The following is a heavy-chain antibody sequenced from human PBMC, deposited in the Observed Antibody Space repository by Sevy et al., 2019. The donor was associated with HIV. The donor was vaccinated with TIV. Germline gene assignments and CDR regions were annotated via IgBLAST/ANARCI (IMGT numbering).Heavy chain of an antibody. CDR3: ASMGIAAAGTIGWFDP. CDR2: IIPIFGTA. D-gene: IGHD6-13*01. V-gene: IGHV1-69*13. CDR1: GGTFSSYA. Sequence: ASVKVSCKASGGTFSSYAISWVRQAPGQGLEWMGGIIPIFGTANYAQKFQGRVTITADESTSTAYMELSSLRSEDTAVYYCASMGIAAAGTIGWFDPWGQGTLVTVSS. J-gene: IGHJ5*02.